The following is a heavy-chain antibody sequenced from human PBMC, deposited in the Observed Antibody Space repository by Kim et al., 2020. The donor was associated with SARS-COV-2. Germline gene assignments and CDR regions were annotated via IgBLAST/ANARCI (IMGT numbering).Heavy chain of an antibody. CDR3: ATRGDSWSGYYWNYFYGMD. J-gene: IGHJ6*01. CDR2: INTNTGNP. D-gene: IGHD3-3*01. Sequence: ASVKVSCKASGYSFPTFSIVWVRQAPGQGLEWMGWINTNTGNPTYAQDFTGRFVFSLDTSANTAYLEISSLKVEDTAVYYCATRGDSWSGYYWNYFYGMD. V-gene: IGHV7-4-1*02. CDR1: GYSFPTFS.